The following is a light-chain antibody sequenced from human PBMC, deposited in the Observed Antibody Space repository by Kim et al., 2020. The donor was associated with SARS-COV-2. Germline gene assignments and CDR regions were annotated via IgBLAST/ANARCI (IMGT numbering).Light chain of an antibody. J-gene: IGLJ2*01. Sequence: QSALTQPASVSGSPGQSITISCTGTSSDVGGYNYVSWYQQHPGKVPKLMIYDVIKRPSGVSNRFSGSKSGNTASLTISGLQTEDEADYYCSSCTSSRTVVFGGGTQLTVL. CDR2: DVI. V-gene: IGLV2-14*03. CDR1: SSDVGGYNY. CDR3: SSCTSSRTVV.